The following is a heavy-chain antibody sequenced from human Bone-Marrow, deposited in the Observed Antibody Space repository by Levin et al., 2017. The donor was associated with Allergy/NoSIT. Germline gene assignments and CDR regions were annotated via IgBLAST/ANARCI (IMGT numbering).Heavy chain of an antibody. CDR3: TTITTGTTDP. V-gene: IGHV4-38-2*02. Sequence: SQTLSLTCTVSGSSITSDYHWGWIRQPPGKGLEWIGSIYHTGTTYYNPSLESRIVISVDTSKNQFSLKVSSVTAADTAVYYCTTITTGTTDPWGQGTLVTVSS. D-gene: IGHD1-1*01. CDR2: IYHTGTT. J-gene: IGHJ5*02. CDR1: GSSITSDYH.